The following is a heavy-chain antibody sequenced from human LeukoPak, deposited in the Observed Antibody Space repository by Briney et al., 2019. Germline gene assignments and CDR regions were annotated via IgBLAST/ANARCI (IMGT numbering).Heavy chain of an antibody. Sequence: ASVKVSCKASGYTFSNYYMHWVREAPGQGLEWMGLINPTGTGTNYAQKFRGRVTLTRDTSTTTVYMELSSLRSEDSAVYYCAREESGGYFDYWGQGTLVTVSS. CDR3: AREESGGYFDY. V-gene: IGHV1-46*01. CDR1: GYTFSNYY. D-gene: IGHD2-8*02. CDR2: INPTGTGT. J-gene: IGHJ4*02.